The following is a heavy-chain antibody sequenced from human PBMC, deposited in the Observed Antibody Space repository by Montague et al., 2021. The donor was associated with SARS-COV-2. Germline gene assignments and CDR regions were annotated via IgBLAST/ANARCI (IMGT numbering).Heavy chain of an antibody. Sequence: SLRLSRAASGFTFSSYEMNWVRQAPGKGLEWVSYISSSGSTIYYADSVKGRFTISRDNAKNSLYLQMNSLRAEDTAVYYCARAEMYYDFWSGYPWTFYYFDYWGQGTLVTVSS. D-gene: IGHD3-3*01. CDR3: ARAEMYYDFWSGYPWTFYYFDY. CDR1: GFTFSSYE. J-gene: IGHJ4*02. CDR2: ISSSGSTI. V-gene: IGHV3-48*03.